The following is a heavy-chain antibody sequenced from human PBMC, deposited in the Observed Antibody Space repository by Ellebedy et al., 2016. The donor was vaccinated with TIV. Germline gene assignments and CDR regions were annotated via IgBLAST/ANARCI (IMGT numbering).Heavy chain of an antibody. CDR2: INPNSGGT. V-gene: IGHV1-2*02. CDR3: ASIHYYDTSGYFY. Sequence: AASVKVSCKASGYPFIANYIHWVRQAPGQGLEWLGWINPNSGGTNYAHKFQDRVTMTRDTSVSTAYMELRRLRSDDTAVYYCASIHYYDTSGYFYWGLGTLVTVSS. J-gene: IGHJ4*02. CDR1: GYPFIANY. D-gene: IGHD3-22*01.